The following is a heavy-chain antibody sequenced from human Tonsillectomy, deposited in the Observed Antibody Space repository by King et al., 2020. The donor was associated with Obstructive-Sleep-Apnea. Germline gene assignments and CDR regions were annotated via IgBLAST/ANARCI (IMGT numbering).Heavy chain of an antibody. D-gene: IGHD4-17*01. CDR2: IYHSGGT. V-gene: IGHV4-4*02. J-gene: IGHJ6*02. CDR1: GGSISSSNW. Sequence: QLQESGPGLVKPSGTLSLTCAVSGGSISSSNWWSWVRQPPGKGLEWIGEIYHSGGTNYNPPLKSRVTISVDKSKNQFSLKLSSVTAADTAVYYCARGWGDYEPFYYYYGMDVWGQGTTVTVSS. CDR3: ARGWGDYEPFYYYYGMDV.